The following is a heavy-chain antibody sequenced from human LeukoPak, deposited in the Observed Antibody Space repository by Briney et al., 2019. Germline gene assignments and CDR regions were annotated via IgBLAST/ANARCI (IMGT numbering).Heavy chain of an antibody. CDR3: AKAYSGYDSMGH. D-gene: IGHD5-12*01. CDR2: ISWDGAST. V-gene: IGHV3-43D*03. J-gene: IGHJ4*02. Sequence: SGGSLTLSCAASGFTFNDYAMHWVRQAPGKGLQWVSLISWDGASTYYADSVKGRFTISRDNSKNSLYLQMNSLRTEDTALYYCAKAYSGYDSMGHWGQGTLITVSS. CDR1: GFTFNDYA.